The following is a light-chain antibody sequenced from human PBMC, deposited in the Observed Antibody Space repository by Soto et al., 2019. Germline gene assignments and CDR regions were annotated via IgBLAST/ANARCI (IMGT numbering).Light chain of an antibody. CDR1: SSDVGAYNY. Sequence: QSVLTQPPSASGSPGQSVTISCTGTSSDVGAYNYVSWYQQHAGKAPKLVIYEVTKRPSGVPDRFSGSKSANTASLTVSGLQAEDEEDYYCSSFASSNTCVFGGGTKLTVL. J-gene: IGLJ3*02. CDR3: SSFASSNTCV. V-gene: IGLV2-8*01. CDR2: EVT.